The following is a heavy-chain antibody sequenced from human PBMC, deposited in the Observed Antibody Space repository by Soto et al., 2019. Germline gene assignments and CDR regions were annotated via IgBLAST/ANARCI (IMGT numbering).Heavy chain of an antibody. J-gene: IGHJ4*02. CDR1: GFDFSDFH. CDR3: AANWNFGLNF. V-gene: IGHV3-11*03. CDR2: ISSSLGHT. Sequence: PGGSLRLSCADSGFDFSDFHKSWVRQAPGKGLEWISYISSSLGHTDYADSAKGRFTISRDNAKSSVFLEMSDLRSDDTAVYYCAANWNFGLNFWGQGTLVTVSS. D-gene: IGHD1-1*01.